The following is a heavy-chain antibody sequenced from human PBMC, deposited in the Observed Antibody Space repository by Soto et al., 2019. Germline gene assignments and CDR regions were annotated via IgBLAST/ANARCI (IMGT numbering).Heavy chain of an antibody. J-gene: IGHJ4*02. D-gene: IGHD3-16*02. CDR1: GGSISSSSYY. V-gene: IGHV4-39*01. CDR3: ARQRLGELSSADYFDY. Sequence: QLQLQESGPGLVKPSETLSLTCTVSGGSISSSSYYWGWIRQPPGKGLEWIGSIYYSGSTYYNPSLKSRVTISVDTSKNQFSLKLSSVIAADTAVYYCARQRLGELSSADYFDYWGQGTLVTVSS. CDR2: IYYSGST.